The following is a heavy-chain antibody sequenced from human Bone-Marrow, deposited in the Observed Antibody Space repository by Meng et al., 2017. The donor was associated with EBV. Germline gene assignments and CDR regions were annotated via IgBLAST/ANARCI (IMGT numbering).Heavy chain of an antibody. J-gene: IGHJ4*02. D-gene: IGHD6-19*01. V-gene: IGHV4-4*02. CDR3: ARGLAVAGTSLYYFDY. CDR1: GGSISSSNW. CDR2: IYHSGST. Sequence: QVQLQEAGPGLVKPSGTLALTCAVSGGSISSSNWWDWVRQPPGKGLEWIGEIYHSGSTNYNPSLKSRVTISVDKSKNQFSLKLSSVTAADTAVYYCARGLAVAGTSLYYFDYWGQGTLVTVSS.